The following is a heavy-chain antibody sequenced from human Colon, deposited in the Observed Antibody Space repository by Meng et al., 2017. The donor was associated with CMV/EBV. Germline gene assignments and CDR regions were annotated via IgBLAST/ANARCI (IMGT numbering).Heavy chain of an antibody. J-gene: IGHJ5*02. CDR2: IYWDDDK. CDR3: ARYQHLAGLRFNAGWFDP. CDR1: GFSLSSTGVG. V-gene: IGHV2-5*02. D-gene: IGHD3-3*01. Sequence: QITLKESGPTLVKPTQTLTLTCTFSGFSLSSTGVGVGWIRQPPGKALEWLALIYWDDDKRYSPSLKSRLTITKDTSKNQVVLTVTNMDPVDTATYYCARYQHLAGLRFNAGWFDPWGQGILVTVSS.